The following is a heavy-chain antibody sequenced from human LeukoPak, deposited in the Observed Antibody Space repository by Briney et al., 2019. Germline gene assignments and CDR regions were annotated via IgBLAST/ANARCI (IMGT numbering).Heavy chain of an antibody. D-gene: IGHD2-2*01. V-gene: IGHV4-30-2*01. Sequence: SQTLSLTCAVSGGSISSGGYSWSWIRQPPGKGLEWIGYIYHSGSTYYNPSLKSRVTISVDRSKNQFSLKLSSVTAADTAVYYCARLQYCSGTSCYWFDPWGQGTLVTVSS. CDR3: ARLQYCSGTSCYWFDP. J-gene: IGHJ5*02. CDR1: GGSISSGGYS. CDR2: IYHSGST.